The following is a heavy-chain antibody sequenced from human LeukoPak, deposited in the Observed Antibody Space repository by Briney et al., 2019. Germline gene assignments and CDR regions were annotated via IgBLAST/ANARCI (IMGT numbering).Heavy chain of an antibody. Sequence: GESLKISCKGSGYSFTSYWIGWVRQMPGKGLEWMGIIYPGDSDTRYSPSFQGQVTISADKSISTAYLQWSSLKASDTAMYYCARLGIAAAGTGGYFDYWGREPWSPSPQ. D-gene: IGHD6-13*01. CDR2: IYPGDSDT. V-gene: IGHV5-51*01. CDR3: ARLGIAAAGTGGYFDY. CDR1: GYSFTSYW. J-gene: IGHJ4*02.